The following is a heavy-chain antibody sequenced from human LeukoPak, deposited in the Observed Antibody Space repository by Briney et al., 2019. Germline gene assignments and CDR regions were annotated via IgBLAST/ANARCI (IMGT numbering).Heavy chain of an antibody. J-gene: IGHJ3*02. D-gene: IGHD3-22*01. V-gene: IGHV1-2*02. CDR3: ASSRRYYYDTSGPDAFDI. CDR2: INPNNGDT. Sequence: ASVKVSCKASGYTFTGYYIHWVRQAPGQGLEWMGWINPNNGDTSYAQNFQGGVTMTRDTSISTAYMELSRLRSDDTAVYYCASSRRYYYDTSGPDAFDIWGQGTMVTVSS. CDR1: GYTFTGYY.